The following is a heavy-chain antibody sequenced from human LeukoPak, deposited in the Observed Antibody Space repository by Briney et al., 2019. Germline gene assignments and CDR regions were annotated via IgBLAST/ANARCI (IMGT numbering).Heavy chain of an antibody. D-gene: IGHD3-10*01. J-gene: IGHJ4*02. V-gene: IGHV3-23*01. CDR1: GFTFSSYS. CDR3: ANDYRSGSFHDF. Sequence: GGSLRLSCAASGFTFSSYSVIWARQPPGKGLEWVSVISRRDDYTYYADSVKGRFTISRDNSKNTLYLQMNTLRAEDTAVYYCANDYRSGSFHDFWGQGTLVTVSS. CDR2: ISRRDDYT.